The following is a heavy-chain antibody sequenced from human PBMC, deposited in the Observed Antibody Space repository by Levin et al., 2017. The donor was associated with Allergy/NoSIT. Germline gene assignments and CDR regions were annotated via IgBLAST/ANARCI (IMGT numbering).Heavy chain of an antibody. Sequence: ASVKVSCKASGYTFTSYGISWVRQAPGQGLEWMGWISAYNGNTNYAQKLQGRVTMTTDTSTSTAYMELRSLRSDDTAVYYCARIPPWNYYSYYMDVWGTGTTVTVSS. CDR3: ARIPPWNYYSYYMDV. J-gene: IGHJ6*03. CDR1: GYTFTSYG. D-gene: IGHD1-1*01. V-gene: IGHV1-18*01. CDR2: ISAYNGNT.